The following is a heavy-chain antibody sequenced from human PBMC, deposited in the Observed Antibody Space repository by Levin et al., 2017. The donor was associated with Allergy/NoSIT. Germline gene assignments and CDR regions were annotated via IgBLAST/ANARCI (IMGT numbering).Heavy chain of an antibody. CDR3: ARSSPYGAFDI. Sequence: SCAASGFTFSSYWMSWVRQAPGKGLEWVANIKQDGSEKYYVDSVKGRFTISRDNAKNSLYLQMNSLRAEDTAVYYCARSSPYGAFDIWGQGTMVTVSS. V-gene: IGHV3-7*01. D-gene: IGHD6-6*01. CDR1: GFTFSSYW. J-gene: IGHJ3*02. CDR2: IKQDGSEK.